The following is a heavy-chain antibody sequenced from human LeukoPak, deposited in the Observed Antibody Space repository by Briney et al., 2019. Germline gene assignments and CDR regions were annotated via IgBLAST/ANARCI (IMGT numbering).Heavy chain of an antibody. V-gene: IGHV3-23*01. J-gene: IGHJ3*02. D-gene: IGHD3-10*01. CDR3: AKGITLVRGVIIGDAFDI. CDR1: GFTFSSYA. Sequence: PGGSLRLSCAASGFTFSSYAMSWVRQAPGKGLEWVSAISSTGGITYYVDSVKGRFTISRDNSKNTLYLQMSSLRVEDTAVYFCAKGITLVRGVIIGDAFDIWGQGTLVTVSS. CDR2: ISSTGGIT.